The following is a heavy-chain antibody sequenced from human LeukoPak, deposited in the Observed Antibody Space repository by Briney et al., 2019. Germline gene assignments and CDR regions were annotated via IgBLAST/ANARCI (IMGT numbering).Heavy chain of an antibody. CDR2: IKQDGSEK. D-gene: IGHD3-10*01. CDR3: ARYNAEWFGELDGRYYYMDV. J-gene: IGHJ6*03. V-gene: IGHV3-7*01. Sequence: GGSLRLSRAASGFTFSSYWMSWVRQAPGKGLEWVANIKQDGSEKYYVDSVKGRFTISRDNAKNSLYLQMNSLRAEDTAVYYCARYNAEWFGELDGRYYYMDVWGKGTTVTVSS. CDR1: GFTFSSYW.